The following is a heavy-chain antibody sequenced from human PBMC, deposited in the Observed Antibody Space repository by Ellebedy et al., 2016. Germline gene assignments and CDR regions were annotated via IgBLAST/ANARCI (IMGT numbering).Heavy chain of an antibody. D-gene: IGHD1-26*01. CDR3: ARALLGGSPAFDI. CDR2: INIDGSIT. Sequence: GESLKISXAASGFTFSSYWMHWVRQVPGKGLVWVSRINIDGSITNYADSVTGRFTISRDNAKNTLYLQMNGLRAEDMAVYYCARALLGGSPAFDIWGQGTMVTVSS. V-gene: IGHV3-74*01. CDR1: GFTFSSYW. J-gene: IGHJ3*02.